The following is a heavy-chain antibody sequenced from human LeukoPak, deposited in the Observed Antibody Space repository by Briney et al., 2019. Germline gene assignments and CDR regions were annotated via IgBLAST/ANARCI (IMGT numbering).Heavy chain of an antibody. D-gene: IGHD6-19*01. Sequence: SETLSLTCTVAGGSISSYYWSWIRQPPGKGLEWIGYIYYSGSTNYNPSLKSRVTISVDTSKNQFSLKLSSVTAADTAVYYCARRHSSGWSHFDYWGQGTLVTVSS. V-gene: IGHV4-59*08. CDR3: ARRHSSGWSHFDY. CDR1: GGSISSYY. CDR2: IYYSGST. J-gene: IGHJ4*02.